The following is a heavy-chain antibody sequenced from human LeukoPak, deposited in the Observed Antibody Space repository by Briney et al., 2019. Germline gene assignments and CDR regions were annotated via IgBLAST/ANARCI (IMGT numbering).Heavy chain of an antibody. CDR3: SGDCSSTSCYLYYMDV. Sequence: GGSLRLSCAASGFTFSGSAMHWVRQASGKGMEWVGRIRRKGNSYATAYAGSGKGRFTISRDHSTNTAYLQMNSLKTEDTAVYYCSGDCSSTSCYLYYMDVWGKGTTVTVSS. CDR1: GFTFSGSA. J-gene: IGHJ6*03. V-gene: IGHV3-73*01. CDR2: IRRKGNSYAT. D-gene: IGHD2-2*01.